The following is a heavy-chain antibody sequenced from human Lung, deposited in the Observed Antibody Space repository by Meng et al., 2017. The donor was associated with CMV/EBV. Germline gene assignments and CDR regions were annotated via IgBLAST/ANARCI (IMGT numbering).Heavy chain of an antibody. CDR3: ARGIFGVVDY. Sequence: SETLSLXCTVSDYSISSGFYWGCVRQPPGKGLEWIGSIHHTGSSYYNPSLKSRVTLSVDTSKNQFPLKVTSVTAADTAVYYCARGIFGVVDYWGQGTLVTVSS. CDR2: IHHTGSS. V-gene: IGHV4-38-2*02. CDR1: DYSISSGFY. J-gene: IGHJ4*02. D-gene: IGHD3-3*01.